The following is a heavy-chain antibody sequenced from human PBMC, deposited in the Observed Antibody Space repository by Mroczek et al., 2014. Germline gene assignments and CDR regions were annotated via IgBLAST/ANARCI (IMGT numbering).Heavy chain of an antibody. CDR3: ARDGVGRGWRRRGATYYYYMGRR. CDR2: ISSSSSYI. CDR1: GFTFSSYG. V-gene: IGHV3-21*01. Sequence: ESGGGLVKPGGSLRLSCAASGFTFSSYGMNWVRQAPGKGLEWVSSISSSSSYIFYADSVKGRFTISRDSAKNSLYLQMNSLRAEDTAVYYCARDGVGRGWRRRGATYYYYMGRRGDKGT. J-gene: IGHJ6*03. D-gene: IGHD5-12*01.